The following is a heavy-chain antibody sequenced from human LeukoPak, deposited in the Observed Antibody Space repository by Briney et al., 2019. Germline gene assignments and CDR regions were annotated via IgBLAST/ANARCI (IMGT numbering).Heavy chain of an antibody. CDR3: ARSMVRGALTSYDY. CDR2: IKPNSGGT. CDR1: GYTFTGYY. D-gene: IGHD3-10*01. J-gene: IGHJ4*02. Sequence: GSSVTVSCKASGYTFTGYYMHWVRQAPGQGLEWLGWIKPNSGGTNYAQKFQGWVTMTRDTSISTAYMELSRLRSDDTAVYYCARSMVRGALTSYDYWGQGTLVTVSS. V-gene: IGHV1-2*04.